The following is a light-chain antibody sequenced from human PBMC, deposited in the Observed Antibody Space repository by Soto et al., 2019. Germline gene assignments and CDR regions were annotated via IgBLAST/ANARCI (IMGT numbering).Light chain of an antibody. J-gene: IGKJ1*01. V-gene: IGKV3-20*01. CDR1: QSVSTSY. CDR3: QQYKT. Sequence: EIVLTQTPGTLSLSPGERATLSCRASQSVSTSYVAWYQQKFGQAPRLLINDAFSRATGIPDRFSASGSRTDFTLTISRLEPEDFAVYYCQQYKTFGQGTKVDIK. CDR2: DAF.